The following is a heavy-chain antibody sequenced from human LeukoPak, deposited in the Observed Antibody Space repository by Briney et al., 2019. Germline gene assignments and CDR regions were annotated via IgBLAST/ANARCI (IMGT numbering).Heavy chain of an antibody. V-gene: IGHV3-15*01. Sequence: GGSLRLSCAASGFTFSSAYMSWVRQAPGKGLECVGHITSKSDGGTTDYPAPVKGRFTISRDDSKNTLYLQMNSLKTEDTAVYYCTADPPGGGRGLDYWGQGTLVTVSS. D-gene: IGHD2-8*02. CDR2: ITSKSDGGTT. CDR1: GFTFSSAY. J-gene: IGHJ4*02. CDR3: TADPPGGGRGLDY.